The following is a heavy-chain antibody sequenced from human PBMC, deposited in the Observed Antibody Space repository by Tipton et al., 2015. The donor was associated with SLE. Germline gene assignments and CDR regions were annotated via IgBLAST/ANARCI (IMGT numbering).Heavy chain of an antibody. Sequence: SLRLSCAASGFTFSSYWMHWVRQAPGKGLVWVALISNDGGHIYYADSVRGRFTISRDNSKNTLYLQMNSLRAEDTAVYYCAREGYYDSSGASDIWGQGTMVTVSS. J-gene: IGHJ3*02. CDR2: ISNDGGHI. V-gene: IGHV3-30*03. CDR1: GFTFSSYW. D-gene: IGHD3-22*01. CDR3: AREGYYDSSGASDI.